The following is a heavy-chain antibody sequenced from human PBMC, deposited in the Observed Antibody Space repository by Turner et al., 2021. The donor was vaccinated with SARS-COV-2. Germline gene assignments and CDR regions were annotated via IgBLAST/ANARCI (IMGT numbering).Heavy chain of an antibody. CDR1: GHTFTSYA. CDR3: ARDVGYCSSTSCYTGSHFDY. CDR2: INAGNGKT. D-gene: IGHD2-2*02. Sequence: QVQPVQSGAEVKKPGASVKVSCKASGHTFTSYAMHWVRQAPGQRLEWMGWINAGNGKTKYSQKFQGRVTITRDTTASTAYMELSSLRSEDTAVYYCARDVGYCSSTSCYTGSHFDYWGQGTLVTVSS. V-gene: IGHV1-3*01. J-gene: IGHJ4*02.